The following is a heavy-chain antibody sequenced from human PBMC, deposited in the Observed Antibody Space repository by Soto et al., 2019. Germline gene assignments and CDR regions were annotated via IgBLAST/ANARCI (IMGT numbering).Heavy chain of an antibody. CDR3: AREMYDFWSGPSWYDYYGMDV. CDR2: ISSSSSYI. Sequence: GGSLRLSCAASGFTFSDYVMNWVRQAPGKGLEWVSSISSSSSYIYYADSVKGRFTISRDNAKNSLYLQMNSLRAEDTAVYYCAREMYDFWSGPSWYDYYGMDVWGQGTTVTVSS. D-gene: IGHD3-3*01. V-gene: IGHV3-21*01. J-gene: IGHJ6*02. CDR1: GFTFSDYV.